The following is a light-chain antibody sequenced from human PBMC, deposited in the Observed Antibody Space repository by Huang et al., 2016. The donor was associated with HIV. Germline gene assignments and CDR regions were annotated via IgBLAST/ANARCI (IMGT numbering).Light chain of an antibody. Sequence: DIVMTQSPDSLAVSLGERATINCKSRQSVLYSLAWYQQKPGQPPKLLINLASTRESGVPDRFSGSGSGTDFTLTISSLQAEDVAVYYCQQFSGTPYTFGQGTKLEIK. V-gene: IGKV4-1*01. CDR1: QSVLYS. CDR3: QQFSGTPYT. CDR2: LAS. J-gene: IGKJ2*01.